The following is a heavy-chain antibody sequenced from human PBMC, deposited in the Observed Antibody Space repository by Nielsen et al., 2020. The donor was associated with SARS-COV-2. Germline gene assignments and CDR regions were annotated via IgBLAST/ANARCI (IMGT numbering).Heavy chain of an antibody. D-gene: IGHD6-19*01. CDR3: ATNSDWRHDY. CDR2: IYSGGST. CDR1: GFTVSSNY. V-gene: IGHV3-53*01. J-gene: IGHJ4*02. Sequence: GVLKISCAASGFTVSSNYMSWVRQAPGKGLEWVSVIYSGGSTYYADSVKGRFTISRDNSKNTLYLHMNSLRAEDMAVYYCATNSDWRHDYWGQGTLVTVST.